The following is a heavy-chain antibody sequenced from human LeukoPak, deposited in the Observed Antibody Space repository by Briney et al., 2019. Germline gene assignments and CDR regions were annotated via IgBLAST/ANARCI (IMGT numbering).Heavy chain of an antibody. CDR2: IYDSGST. V-gene: IGHV4-59*11. J-gene: IGHJ3*02. Sequence: PSETLSLTCTVSGGFISNHHWSWIRQPPGKGLEWIGYIYDSGSTNYNPSLKSRVTISVDTSKNQFSLKLSSVTAADTAVYYCARGKTYYDISKDAFDIWGQGTMVTVSS. D-gene: IGHD3-22*01. CDR1: GGFISNHH. CDR3: ARGKTYYDISKDAFDI.